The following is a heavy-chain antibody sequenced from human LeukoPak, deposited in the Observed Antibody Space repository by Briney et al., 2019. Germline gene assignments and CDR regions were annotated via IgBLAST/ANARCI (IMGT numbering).Heavy chain of an antibody. V-gene: IGHV4-4*07. Sequence: PSETLSLTCTVSGDSLVSYYWNCIRQPAGEALEWIGRIYVSGNTYYNPSLKSRVAMSVDASKNQFSLKLSSVTAADTAVYYCARSPSTIGWNWGYYFDFWGQGHLVTVSS. CDR2: IYVSGNT. CDR3: ARSPSTIGWNWGYYFDF. D-gene: IGHD1-7*01. J-gene: IGHJ4*02. CDR1: GDSLVSYY.